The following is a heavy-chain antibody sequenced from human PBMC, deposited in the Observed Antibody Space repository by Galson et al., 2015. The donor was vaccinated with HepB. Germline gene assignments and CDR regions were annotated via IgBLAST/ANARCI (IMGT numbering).Heavy chain of an antibody. CDR3: ARDKQVGATYLDY. D-gene: IGHD1-26*01. V-gene: IGHV3-7*01. Sequence: SLRLSCAASGFTFSSYGMHWVRQAPGKGLEWVANIKQDGSEQDYVDSVKGRFTISRDNAKNSLYLEMNSLRAEDTAVYYCARDKQVGATYLDYWGQGTLVTVSS. J-gene: IGHJ4*02. CDR1: GFTFSSYG. CDR2: IKQDGSEQ.